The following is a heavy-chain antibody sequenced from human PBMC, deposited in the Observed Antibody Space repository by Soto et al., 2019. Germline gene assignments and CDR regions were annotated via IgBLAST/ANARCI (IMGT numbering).Heavy chain of an antibody. V-gene: IGHV1-3*01. CDR3: ARDHCSGGSCYHWFDP. CDR1: GYTFTSYA. D-gene: IGHD2-15*01. Sequence: QVQLVQSGAEVKKPGASVKVSCKASGYTFTSYAMHWVRQAPGQRLEWMGWINAGNGNTKYSQKFQGRVTITRDTSASTGYMELSSLRSEDTAVYYCARDHCSGGSCYHWFDPWGQGTLVTVSS. CDR2: INAGNGNT. J-gene: IGHJ5*02.